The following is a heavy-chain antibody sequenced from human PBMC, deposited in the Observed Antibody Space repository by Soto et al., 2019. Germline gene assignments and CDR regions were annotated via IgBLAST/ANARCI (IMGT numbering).Heavy chain of an antibody. CDR2: IYYSGST. J-gene: IGHJ6*03. CDR1: GGSISSSSYY. Sequence: SETLSLTCTVSGGSISSSSYYWGWIRQPPGKGLEWIGSIYYSGSTYYNPSLKSRVTISVDTSKNQFSLKLSSVTAADTAAYYCARHDDKAGGYYYYMDVWGKGTTVTVSS. CDR3: ARHDDKAGGYYYYMDV. V-gene: IGHV4-39*01. D-gene: IGHD3-10*01.